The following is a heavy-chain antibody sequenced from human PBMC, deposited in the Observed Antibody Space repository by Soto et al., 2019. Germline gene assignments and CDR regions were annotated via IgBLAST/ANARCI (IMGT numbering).Heavy chain of an antibody. Sequence: SETLSLTCTVSGGSISSFYWSWIRQPPGKGLEWIGYIYYSGSTDYNPSLRSRVTISVDTSKNQFSLKLSSVTAADTAVYYGARDHGVIPAAMRYFDYWGQGTLVTVSS. CDR2: IYYSGST. D-gene: IGHD2-2*01. CDR1: GGSISSFY. CDR3: ARDHGVIPAAMRYFDY. J-gene: IGHJ4*02. V-gene: IGHV4-59*01.